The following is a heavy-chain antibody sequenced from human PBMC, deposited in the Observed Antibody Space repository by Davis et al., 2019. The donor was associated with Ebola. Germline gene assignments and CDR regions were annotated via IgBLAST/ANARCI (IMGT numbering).Heavy chain of an antibody. D-gene: IGHD4-11*01. CDR1: GFTFSSYS. V-gene: IGHV3-53*01. CDR3: ARDLTVTYYYYYGMDV. CDR2: IYSGGST. Sequence: GESLKISCAASGFTFSSYSMSWVRQAPGKGLEWVSVIYSGGSTYYADSVKGRFTISRDNSKNTLYLQMNSLRAEDTAVYYCARDLTVTYYYYYGMDVWGKGTTVTVSS. J-gene: IGHJ6*04.